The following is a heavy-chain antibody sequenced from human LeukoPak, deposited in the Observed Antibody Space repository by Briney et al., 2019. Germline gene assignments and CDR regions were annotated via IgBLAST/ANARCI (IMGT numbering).Heavy chain of an antibody. Sequence: GGSLRLSCVASGFPFSSYGMHWVRQAPGKGLEWVAVIWSVGGAEYYADSVKGRFTISRDNSKNTLYLQMSSLRAEDTAVYYCAKSYFDSSGYTFDYWGQGTLVTVSS. J-gene: IGHJ4*02. CDR2: IWSVGGAE. CDR3: AKSYFDSSGYTFDY. D-gene: IGHD3-22*01. CDR1: GFPFSSYG. V-gene: IGHV3-30*02.